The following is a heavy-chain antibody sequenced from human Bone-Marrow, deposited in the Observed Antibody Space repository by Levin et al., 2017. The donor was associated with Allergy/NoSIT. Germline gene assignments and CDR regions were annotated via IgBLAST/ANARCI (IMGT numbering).Heavy chain of an antibody. V-gene: IGHV3-30*04. J-gene: IGHJ4*02. CDR3: ATERLGGDILNALYV. D-gene: IGHD3-9*01. CDR1: GFLFNNYA. Sequence: PGGSLRLSCAASGFLFNNYAMHWVRQAPGKGLEWVAIISYDGSNKYYADSVKGRFTISRDNSKNTVHLQMSSLRGEDTATYYCATERLGGDILNALYVWGQGTLVTVSS. CDR2: ISYDGSNK.